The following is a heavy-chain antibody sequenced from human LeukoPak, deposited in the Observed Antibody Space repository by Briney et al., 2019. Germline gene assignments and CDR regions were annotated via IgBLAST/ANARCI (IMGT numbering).Heavy chain of an antibody. V-gene: IGHV3-74*01. Sequence: PGGSLRLSCAASGFTFSSYWMHWVRQAPGKGLVWVSRINNDGSNTNYADSVKGRFTISRDNAENTVYLQMNSLRVEDTAVYYCARNMVGAYGFDSWGQGTLVTVSS. D-gene: IGHD1-26*01. CDR1: GFTFSSYW. J-gene: IGHJ5*01. CDR2: INNDGSNT. CDR3: ARNMVGAYGFDS.